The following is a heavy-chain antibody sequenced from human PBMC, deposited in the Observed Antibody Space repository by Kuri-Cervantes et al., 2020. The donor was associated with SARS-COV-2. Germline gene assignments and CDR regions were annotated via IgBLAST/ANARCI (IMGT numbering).Heavy chain of an antibody. CDR3: ARDSGDWNPDGFDI. V-gene: IGHV1-2*02. D-gene: IGHD1-1*01. CDR2: INPNSGGT. Sequence: ASVKVSCKASGYTFTGYYINWVRQAPGQGLEWMGWINPNSGGTNYAQKFQGRVTMTRDTSTSTAFMELSSLRSDDTAVYYCARDSGDWNPDGFDIWGQGTLVTVSS. J-gene: IGHJ4*02. CDR1: GYTFTGYY.